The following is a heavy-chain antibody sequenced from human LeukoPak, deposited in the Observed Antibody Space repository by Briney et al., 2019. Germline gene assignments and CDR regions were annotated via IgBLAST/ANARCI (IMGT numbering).Heavy chain of an antibody. J-gene: IGHJ4*02. CDR3: ARRGNGYNSGSHFDY. D-gene: IGHD5-24*01. Sequence: GESLKISCKGSGYSVTSYWIGWVRQMPGKGLEWMGIIYPGDSDTRYSPSFQGQVTISADKSISTAYLQWSSLKASDTAVYYCARRGNGYNSGSHFDYWGQGTLVTVSS. V-gene: IGHV5-51*01. CDR1: GYSVTSYW. CDR2: IYPGDSDT.